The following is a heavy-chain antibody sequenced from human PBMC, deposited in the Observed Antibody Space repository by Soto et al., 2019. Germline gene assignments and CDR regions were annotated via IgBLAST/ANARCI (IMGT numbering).Heavy chain of an antibody. J-gene: IGHJ3*02. CDR1: RETLTRYY. CDR3: ARAQGVVTAATPFLAFDI. D-gene: IGHD2-21*02. Sequence: GGSVEVARKASRETLTRYYMYWVGQGPGKRLEWMGWINPNSGGTNYAQKFQGWVTMTRDTSISTAYMELSRLRSDDTAVYYCARAQGVVTAATPFLAFDIWGQGTMVTVSS. V-gene: IGHV1-2*04. CDR2: INPNSGGT.